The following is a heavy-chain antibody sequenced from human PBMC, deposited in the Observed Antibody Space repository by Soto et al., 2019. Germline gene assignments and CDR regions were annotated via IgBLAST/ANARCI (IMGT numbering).Heavy chain of an antibody. CDR3: AEWARYCSGADCRA. J-gene: IGHJ5*02. D-gene: IGHD2-15*01. CDR2: ISGSGTIT. CDR1: GFPFSSRA. Sequence: EVQLLESGGGLVQPGGSLRLSCAASGFPFSSRAMSWVRQAPGKGLEWVSAISGSGTITYYADSVKGRFTISRDTSKNTLYKQMNSLRAEDTAVYYCAEWARYCSGADCRAWGQGTLVTVSS. V-gene: IGHV3-23*01.